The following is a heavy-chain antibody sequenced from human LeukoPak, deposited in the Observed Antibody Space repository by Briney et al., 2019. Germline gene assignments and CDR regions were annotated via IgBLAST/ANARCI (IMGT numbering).Heavy chain of an antibody. CDR3: ARGVMDFWSGYLNYFDY. Sequence: SETLSLTCAVYGGSFSGYYRSWIRQPPGKGLEWIGEINHSGSTNYNPSLKSRVTISVDTSKNQFSLKLSSVTAADTAVYYCARGVMDFWSGYLNYFDYWGQGTPVTVSS. D-gene: IGHD3-3*01. CDR1: GGSFSGYY. V-gene: IGHV4-34*01. J-gene: IGHJ4*02. CDR2: INHSGST.